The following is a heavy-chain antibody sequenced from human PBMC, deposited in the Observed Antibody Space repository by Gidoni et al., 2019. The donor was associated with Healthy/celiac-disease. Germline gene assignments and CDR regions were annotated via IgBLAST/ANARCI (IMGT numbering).Heavy chain of an antibody. CDR2: IYYSGST. CDR3: ARAVASSWYYASAFDI. CDR1: GVSISSYY. D-gene: IGHD6-13*01. V-gene: IGHV4-59*01. Sequence: QLQLQESGPGLVKPSETLSLTCTVSGVSISSYYWSWIRQPPGKGLEWIGYIYYSGSTNYNPSLKSRVTISVDTSKNQFSLKLSSVTAADTAVYYCARAVASSWYYASAFDIWGQGTMVTVSS. J-gene: IGHJ3*02.